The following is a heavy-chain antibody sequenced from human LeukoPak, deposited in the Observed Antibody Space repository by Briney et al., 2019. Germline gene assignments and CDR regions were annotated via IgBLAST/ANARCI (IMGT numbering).Heavy chain of an antibody. V-gene: IGHV3-23*01. J-gene: IGHJ4*02. CDR3: AKEGQTVAGNGYFDY. CDR1: GFSFSTYG. D-gene: IGHD6-19*01. CDR2: ISGSGANT. Sequence: QAGGSLRLSCAASGFSFSTYGMSWVRQAPGKGPEWVSAISGSGANTYYADSVKGRFTISRDNSENTLYVQMNSLRAEGTAVYYCAKEGQTVAGNGYFDYWGQGTLVTVSS.